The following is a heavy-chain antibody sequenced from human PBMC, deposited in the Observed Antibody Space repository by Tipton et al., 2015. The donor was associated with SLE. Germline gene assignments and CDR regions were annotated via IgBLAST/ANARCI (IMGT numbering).Heavy chain of an antibody. Sequence: TLSLTCTVSGGSISSYYWSWIRQPPGKGLEWIGYIYYSGSTNYNPSLKSRVTISVDTSKNQFSLKLSSVTAADTAVYYCASVPGYYDSSGTDAFDIWGQGTMVTVSS. J-gene: IGHJ3*02. CDR1: GGSISSYY. D-gene: IGHD3-22*01. CDR3: ASVPGYYDSSGTDAFDI. V-gene: IGHV4-59*01. CDR2: IYYSGST.